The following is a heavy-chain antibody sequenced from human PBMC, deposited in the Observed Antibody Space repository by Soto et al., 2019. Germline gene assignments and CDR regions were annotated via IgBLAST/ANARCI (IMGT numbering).Heavy chain of an antibody. Sequence: SETLSLTCTVSGGSISSGDYYWSWIRQPPGKGLEWIGYIYYSGSTYYNPSLKSRVTISVDTSKNQFSLELSSVTAADTAVYYCAREVVGATFDYWGQGTLVTVSS. CDR3: AREVVGATFDY. V-gene: IGHV4-30-4*01. CDR2: IYYSGST. J-gene: IGHJ4*02. CDR1: GGSISSGDYY. D-gene: IGHD1-26*01.